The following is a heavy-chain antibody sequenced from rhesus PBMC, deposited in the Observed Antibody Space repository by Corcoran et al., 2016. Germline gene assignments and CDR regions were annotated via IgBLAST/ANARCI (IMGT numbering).Heavy chain of an antibody. CDR2: IHGSGSRT. J-gene: IGHJ4*01. D-gene: IGHD5-42*01. CDR1: GGSIRSHY. V-gene: IGHV4S11*01. CDR3: ARGGGGTLDY. Sequence: QVQLQESGPGLVKPLETRTLTCAFSGGSIRSHYWNWIRQPPGIGTEWIGYIHGSGSRTNYNPSLKSRGTLSLDTSKNQFSLKLTSVSAADTAVYSCARGGGGTLDYWGQGVLVTVSS.